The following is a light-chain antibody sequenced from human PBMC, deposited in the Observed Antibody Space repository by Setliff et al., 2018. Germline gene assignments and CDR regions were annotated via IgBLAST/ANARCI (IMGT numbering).Light chain of an antibody. CDR3: CSYAGSGTVI. Sequence: QSALTQPASVSGSPGQSITISCTGTSSDVANYNLVFWYQQHPGKAPKLLIHEVHKRPSGVSDRFSGSKSGNTASLTISGLQADDEADYHCCSYAGSGTVIFGGGTKVTVL. J-gene: IGLJ2*01. CDR1: SSDVANYNL. V-gene: IGLV2-23*02. CDR2: EVH.